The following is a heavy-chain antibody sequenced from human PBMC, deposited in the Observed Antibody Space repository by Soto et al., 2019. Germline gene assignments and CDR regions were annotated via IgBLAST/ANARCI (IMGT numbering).Heavy chain of an antibody. V-gene: IGHV3-33*01. CDR3: ARDRGSYGYYYGMDV. CDR2: IWYDGSNK. Sequence: QVPLVESGGGVVQPGRSLRLSCAASGFTFSYYGMHWVRQAPGKGLEWVAVIWYDGSNKFYADSVKGRFTISRDNSKNTLFLQMNSLRAEDTAVYYCARDRGSYGYYYGMDVWGQGTTVTVSS. CDR1: GFTFSYYG. D-gene: IGHD5-18*01. J-gene: IGHJ6*02.